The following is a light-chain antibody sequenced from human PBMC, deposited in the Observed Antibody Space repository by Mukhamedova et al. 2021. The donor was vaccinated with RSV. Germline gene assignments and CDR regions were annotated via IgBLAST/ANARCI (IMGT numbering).Light chain of an antibody. J-gene: IGLJ3*02. CDR2: DVT. CDR3: LSYRTGNTWV. V-gene: IGLV2-14*03. Sequence: YQQHPGKAPKLMIHDVTSRPSGVSNRFSGSKSGSTASLTISGLQAEDEADYYCLSYRTGNTWVFVGGTKPTVL.